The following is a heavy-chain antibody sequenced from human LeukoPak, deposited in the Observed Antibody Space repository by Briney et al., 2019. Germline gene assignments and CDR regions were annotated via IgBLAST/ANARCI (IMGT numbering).Heavy chain of an antibody. V-gene: IGHV3-9*01. CDR1: GFTFDDYA. CDR2: ISWNSGSI. J-gene: IGHJ5*02. Sequence: PTGGSLRLSCAASGFTFDDYAMHWVRQAPGKGLEWVSGISWNSGSIGYADSVKGRFTISRDNAKNSLYLQTNSLRAEDTALYYCAKDLYYYDSSGYHWGQGTLVTVSS. CDR3: AKDLYYYDSSGYH. D-gene: IGHD3-22*01.